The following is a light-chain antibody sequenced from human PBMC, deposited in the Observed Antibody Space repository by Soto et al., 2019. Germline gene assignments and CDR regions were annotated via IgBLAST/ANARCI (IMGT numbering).Light chain of an antibody. CDR3: QSYDSSLSGVV. Sequence: QPVLTQPPSVSGAPGQRVTIACTGSSSNIGADYDVHWYQQLPGTAPKLLIYGNSNRPSGVPDRFSGSKSGTSASLAITGLQADDEADYYCQSYDSSLSGVVFGGGTKLTVL. V-gene: IGLV1-40*01. J-gene: IGLJ2*01. CDR2: GNS. CDR1: SSNIGADYD.